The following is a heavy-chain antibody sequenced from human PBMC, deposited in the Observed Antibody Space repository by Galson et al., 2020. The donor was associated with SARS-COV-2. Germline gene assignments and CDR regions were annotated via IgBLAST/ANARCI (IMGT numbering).Heavy chain of an antibody. Sequence: SETLSLTCTVSGGSISSGPYYWSWIRQSAGKGLEWIGRIYKNGNTDYNPSLKSQVTISVDTPKNQFSLKLSSVTAADTAVYYCARGNSPWVTIFGVIIGTCGMDIWGQGTTVTVSS. J-gene: IGHJ6*02. CDR2: IYKNGNT. D-gene: IGHD3-3*01. V-gene: IGHV4-61*02. CDR3: ARGNSPWVTIFGVIIGTCGMDI. CDR1: GGSISSGPYY.